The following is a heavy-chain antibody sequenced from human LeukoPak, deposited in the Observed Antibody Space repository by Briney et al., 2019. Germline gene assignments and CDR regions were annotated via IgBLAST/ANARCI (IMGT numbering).Heavy chain of an antibody. CDR2: ISSSGSNI. D-gene: IGHD3-10*02. J-gene: IGHJ6*04. CDR1: GFTFSSYE. CDR3: AELGITMVGGI. Sequence: GGSLRLSCAASGFTFSSYEMDWVRQAPGKGLEWVSYISSSGSNIYYADPVKGRFTISKDNAKNSLDLQMHSPRAEDTAVYDCAELGITMVGGIWGKGTTVTISS. V-gene: IGHV3-48*03.